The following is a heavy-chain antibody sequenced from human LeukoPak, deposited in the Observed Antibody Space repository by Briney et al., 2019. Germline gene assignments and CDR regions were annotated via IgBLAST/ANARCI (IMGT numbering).Heavy chain of an antibody. CDR1: GYTFSNFG. V-gene: IGHV1-46*01. CDR3: AREGGIAARPMDY. D-gene: IGHD6-6*01. Sequence: GASVKVSCKTSGYTFSNFGISWVRQAPGQGLEWMGIITPSGGSTSYAQKFQGRVTMTRDTSTSTVYMELSSLRSEDTAVYYCAREGGIAARPMDYWGQGTLVTVSS. J-gene: IGHJ4*02. CDR2: ITPSGGST.